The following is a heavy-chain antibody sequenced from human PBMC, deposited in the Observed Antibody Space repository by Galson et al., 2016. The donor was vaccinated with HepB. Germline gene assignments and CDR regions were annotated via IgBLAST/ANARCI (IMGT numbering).Heavy chain of an antibody. Sequence: SLRLSCAASGFTFSNAWMGWVRQAPGKGLEWVGRIKSKTDGGTTNYAAPVKGRFTISRNDSKNTLFLQMNSLKTEDTAVYYCSTDLTYYDLLSGYSHFDYWGQGTLVTVSS. CDR2: IKSKTDGGTT. J-gene: IGHJ4*02. CDR3: STDLTYYDLLSGYSHFDY. V-gene: IGHV3-15*01. D-gene: IGHD3-9*01. CDR1: GFTFSNAW.